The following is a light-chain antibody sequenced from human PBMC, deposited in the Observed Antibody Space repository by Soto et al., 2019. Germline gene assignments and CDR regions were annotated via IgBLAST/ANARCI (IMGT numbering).Light chain of an antibody. CDR1: QSVRSY. Sequence: EIVLTQSPATLSLYPGEGATLSCRASQSVRSYLAWYQQKPGQAPRLLIYDASHWATGIPARFSGSGSGTVFTLIFSGLDLEDFVVYYCQHRSNWPLTFGLGANVEF. J-gene: IGKJ1*01. V-gene: IGKV3-11*01. CDR2: DAS. CDR3: QHRSNWPLT.